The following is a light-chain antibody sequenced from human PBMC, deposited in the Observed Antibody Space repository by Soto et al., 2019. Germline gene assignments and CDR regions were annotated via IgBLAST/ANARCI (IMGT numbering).Light chain of an antibody. CDR2: AAS. J-gene: IGKJ4*01. Sequence: DIPMTQSPSSLSASVGDRVTITCRASQSISSYLNWYQQKPGKAPKLLIYAASSLQSGVPSRFSGGGSGTECTLTISSLQPEDFATYYCQQSYRTPLTFGGGTKVEIK. V-gene: IGKV1-39*01. CDR3: QQSYRTPLT. CDR1: QSISSY.